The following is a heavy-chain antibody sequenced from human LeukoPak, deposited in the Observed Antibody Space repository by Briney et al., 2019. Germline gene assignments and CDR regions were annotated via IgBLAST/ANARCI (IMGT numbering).Heavy chain of an antibody. V-gene: IGHV4-30-4*08. D-gene: IGHD3-16*01. CDR3: ASEGTASGGFDF. Sequence: PSQTLSLTCTVSGRSISCDDCYWSWIRQPPGNGLDWIEYIYYSGSTYYNPSLKSRLTISVETSKNQFSLKLGYMPAEYTAIDYCASEGTASGGFDFCGGGTMITVAS. J-gene: IGHJ4*02. CDR2: IYYSGST. CDR1: GRSISCDDCY.